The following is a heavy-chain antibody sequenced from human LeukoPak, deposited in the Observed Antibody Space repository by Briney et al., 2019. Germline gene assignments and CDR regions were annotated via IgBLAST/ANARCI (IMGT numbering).Heavy chain of an antibody. CDR3: ARGQLSKWFRELFAVSANWFDP. D-gene: IGHD3-10*01. J-gene: IGHJ5*02. V-gene: IGHV1-8*01. CDR1: GYTFTSYD. Sequence: ASVKVSCKASGYTFTSYDINWVRQAPRRGLEWMAWMNPNSGNTDYAQKFQGRVTMTRNTSQSTVYMELSSLRSEDTAVYYCARGQLSKWFRELFAVSANWFDPWGQGTLVTVSS. CDR2: MNPNSGNT.